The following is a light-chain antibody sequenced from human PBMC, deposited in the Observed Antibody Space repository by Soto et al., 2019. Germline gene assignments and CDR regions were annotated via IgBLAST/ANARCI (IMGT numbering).Light chain of an antibody. CDR1: SSDVGSYNL. Sequence: QSALTQPASVAGSPGQSITISCTGTSSDVGSYNLVSWYQQHPGKAPKLMIYEGSKRPSGVSNRFSGSKSGNKASLTSSGLQAEDEADSYCCSYAGSSTFVVFGGGTKVTVL. J-gene: IGLJ2*01. V-gene: IGLV2-23*03. CDR3: CSYAGSSTFVV. CDR2: EGS.